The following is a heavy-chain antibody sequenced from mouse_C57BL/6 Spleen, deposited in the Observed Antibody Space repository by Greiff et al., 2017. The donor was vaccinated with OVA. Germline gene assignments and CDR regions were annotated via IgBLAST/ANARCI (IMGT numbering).Heavy chain of an antibody. CDR2: IYPGSGST. V-gene: IGHV1-55*01. D-gene: IGHD1-1*01. J-gene: IGHJ1*03. Sequence: VQLQQPGAELVKPGASVKMSCKASGYTFTSYWITWVKQRPGQGLEWIGDIYPGSGSTNYNEKFKSKATLTVDTSSSTAYMQLSSLTSEDSAVHYCEREVPFITTVVAGGYFDVWGTGTTVTVSS. CDR1: GYTFTSYW. CDR3: EREVPFITTVVAGGYFDV.